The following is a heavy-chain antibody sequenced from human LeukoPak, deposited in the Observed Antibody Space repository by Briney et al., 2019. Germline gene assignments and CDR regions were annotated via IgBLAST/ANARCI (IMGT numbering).Heavy chain of an antibody. J-gene: IGHJ3*02. CDR3: AKLRWESGSAYKNAFDI. D-gene: IGHD1-26*01. V-gene: IGHV3-9*01. CDR1: GFTFDDYA. Sequence: GGSLRLSCAASGFTFDDYAMHWVRQAPGKGLEWVSGISWNSGSIGYADSVEGRFTISRDNAKNSLYLQMNSLRAEDTALYYCAKLRWESGSAYKNAFDIWSQGTMVTVSS. CDR2: ISWNSGSI.